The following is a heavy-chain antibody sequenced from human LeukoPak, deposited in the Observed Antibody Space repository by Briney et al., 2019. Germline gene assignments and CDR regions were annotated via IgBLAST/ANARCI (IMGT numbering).Heavy chain of an antibody. D-gene: IGHD6-19*01. Sequence: PGGSLRLSCAASGFTFSGSAMHWVRQASGKGLEWVGRIRSKANSYATTYAASVKGRFTISRDDSKNTAYLQMNSLKTEDTAVYYCTTSGGQWLGDHWGQGTLVTVSS. CDR2: IRSKANSYAT. CDR3: TTSGGQWLGDH. V-gene: IGHV3-73*01. J-gene: IGHJ4*02. CDR1: GFTFSGSA.